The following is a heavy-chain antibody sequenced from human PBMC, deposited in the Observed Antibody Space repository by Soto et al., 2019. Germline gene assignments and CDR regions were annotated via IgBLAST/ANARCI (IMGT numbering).Heavy chain of an antibody. J-gene: IGHJ6*03. Sequence: EVQLLESGGGLVQPGGSLRLSCAASGFTFSSYAMSWVRQAPGKGLEWVSAISGSGGSTYYADSVKGRFHISRENYKTTLYLQINSLRAEDTAVYYCAKDFNIAYMDVWGTGTTVTVSS. D-gene: IGHD2-21*01. V-gene: IGHV3-23*01. CDR3: AKDFNIAYMDV. CDR2: ISGSGGST. CDR1: GFTFSSYA.